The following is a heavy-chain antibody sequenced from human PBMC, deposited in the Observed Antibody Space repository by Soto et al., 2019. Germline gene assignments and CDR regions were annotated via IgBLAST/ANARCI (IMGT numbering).Heavy chain of an antibody. J-gene: IGHJ5*02. CDR1: GFSLSTSGVG. CDR2: IYWNDDK. Sequence: QITLKESGPTLVKPTQTLTLTCTFSGFSLSTSGVGVGWIRQPPGKALEWLALIYWNDDKRYSPSLKSRLNHTKDPSKNPVVLKMAHMDPGDTAKYFCANSPYQKCFGSGTKSPNWFDPWGQGTLVTVSS. D-gene: IGHD3-10*01. V-gene: IGHV2-5*01. CDR3: ANSPYQKCFGSGTKSPNWFDP.